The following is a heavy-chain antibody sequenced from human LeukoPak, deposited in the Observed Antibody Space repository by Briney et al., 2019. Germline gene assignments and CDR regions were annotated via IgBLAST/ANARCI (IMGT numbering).Heavy chain of an antibody. J-gene: IGHJ4*02. CDR1: GFTFSSYE. CDR2: FSSSGSAI. V-gene: IGHV3-48*03. CDR3: ARGPPGLWFGDLYCDY. Sequence: PGGSLRLSCAASGFTFSSYEMNWVRQAPGRGLEWVSYFSSSGSAIYYADSVKGRFALSRDNAKNSLYLQMNSLRAEDTAVYYCARGPPGLWFGDLYCDYRGQGTLVTVSS. D-gene: IGHD3-10*01.